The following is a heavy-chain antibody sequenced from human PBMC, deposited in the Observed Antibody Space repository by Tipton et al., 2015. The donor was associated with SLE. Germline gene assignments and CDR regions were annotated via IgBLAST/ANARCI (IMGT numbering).Heavy chain of an antibody. D-gene: IGHD2-15*01. J-gene: IGHJ1*01. CDR1: GDSISTGYYY. CDR2: VYYSGST. Sequence: TLSLTCNVSGDSISTGYYYWGWIRQPPGKGLEWIGSVYYSGSTYYNPSLKSRVTISVDTSKNQFSLKLSSVTAADTAVYYCAKEVVGYFQHWGQGTLVTVSS. V-gene: IGHV4-39*07. CDR3: AKEVVGYFQH.